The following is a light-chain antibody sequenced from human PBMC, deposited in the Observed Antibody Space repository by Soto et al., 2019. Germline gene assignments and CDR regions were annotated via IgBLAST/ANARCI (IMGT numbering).Light chain of an antibody. CDR2: DAS. CDR3: QQYNSYSCT. CDR1: QSISSW. V-gene: IGKV1-5*01. Sequence: EIVMTQSPSTLSASVGDRVTLTCRASQSISSWLAWYQQKPGQAPKLLIYDASSWESGVPSRFSGSGSGTEFTLTISSLQPDDFAVYYCQQYNSYSCTFGEGTKLEIK. J-gene: IGKJ2*02.